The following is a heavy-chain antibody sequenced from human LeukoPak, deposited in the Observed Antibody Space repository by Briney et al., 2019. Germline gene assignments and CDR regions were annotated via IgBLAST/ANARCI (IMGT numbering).Heavy chain of an antibody. CDR3: VRDYFCSGGTCDDCFDP. CDR2: ISTYDHDT. J-gene: IGHJ5*02. Sequence: GASVKVSCKASGYTFTNYGISWVRQALGQGLEWMAWISTYDHDTNYAQKFRGRVTMTTDTSTSTAYMELRSLGSDDTAVYYCVRDYFCSGGTCDDCFDPWGQGTLVTVSS. CDR1: GYTFTNYG. D-gene: IGHD2-15*01. V-gene: IGHV1-18*01.